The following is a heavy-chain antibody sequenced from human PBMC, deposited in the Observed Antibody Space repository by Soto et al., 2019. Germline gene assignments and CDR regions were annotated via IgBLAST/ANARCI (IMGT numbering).Heavy chain of an antibody. CDR2: INHSGST. J-gene: IGHJ6*03. CDR1: GGSFSGYY. V-gene: IGHV4-34*01. CDR3: ARRTNYYYGSGSYFFYMDV. Sequence: SETLSLTCAVYGGSFSGYYWSWIRQPPGKGLEWIGEINHSGSTNYNPSLKSRVTISVDTSKNQFSLKLSSVTAADTAVYYCARRTNYYYGSGSYFFYMDVWGKGTTVTVSS. D-gene: IGHD3-10*01.